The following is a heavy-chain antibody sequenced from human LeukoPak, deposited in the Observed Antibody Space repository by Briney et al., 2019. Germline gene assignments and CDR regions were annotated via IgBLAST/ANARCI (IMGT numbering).Heavy chain of an antibody. CDR2: IYYSGST. CDR3: ARDQSIAAAGINY. D-gene: IGHD6-13*01. J-gene: IGHJ4*02. CDR1: GGSISSSSYY. Sequence: SSETLSLTCTVSGGSISSSSYYWGWIRQPPGKGLEWIGSIYYSGSTYYNPSLKSRVTISVDTSKNQFSLKLSSVTAADTAVYYCARDQSIAAAGINYWGQGTLVTVSS. V-gene: IGHV4-39*07.